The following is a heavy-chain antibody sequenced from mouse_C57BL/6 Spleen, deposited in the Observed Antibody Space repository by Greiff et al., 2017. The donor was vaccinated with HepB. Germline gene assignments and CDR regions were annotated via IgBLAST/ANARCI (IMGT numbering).Heavy chain of an antibody. CDR1: GYTFTSYW. CDR2: IYPGSGST. J-gene: IGHJ3*01. D-gene: IGHD1-1*01. Sequence: QVQLQQPGAELVKPGASVKMSCKASGYTFTSYWITWVKQRPGQGLEWIGDIYPGSGSTNYNEKFKSKATLTVDTSSSTAYMQLSSLTSEDSAVYYCASYDDGSSSPWVAYWGQGTLVTVSA. V-gene: IGHV1-55*01. CDR3: ASYDDGSSSPWVAY.